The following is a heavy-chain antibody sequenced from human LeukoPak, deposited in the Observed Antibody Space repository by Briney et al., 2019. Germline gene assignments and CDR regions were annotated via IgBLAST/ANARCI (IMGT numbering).Heavy chain of an antibody. D-gene: IGHD6-13*01. Sequence: GGSLRLSCLASGFTFYDFAMYWVRHAPGKGLEWCSGISWDGGSINYADSVQGRFTISRDNAKNSLYLQMNSLRPEDTAFYYCAKDRYSNLLKGSWFDPWGQGTLVTISS. CDR3: AKDRYSNLLKGSWFDP. CDR2: ISWDGGSI. J-gene: IGHJ5*02. CDR1: GFTFYDFA. V-gene: IGHV3-9*01.